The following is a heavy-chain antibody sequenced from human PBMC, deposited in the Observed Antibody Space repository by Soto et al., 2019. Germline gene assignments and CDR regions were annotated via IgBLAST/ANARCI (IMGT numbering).Heavy chain of an antibody. V-gene: IGHV1-69*01. J-gene: IGHJ6*02. CDR3: ARGKEYSSSSDYYGMDV. D-gene: IGHD6-6*01. CDR2: IIPIFGTA. CDR1: GGTFSSYA. Sequence: QVQLVQSGAEVKKPGSSVKVSCKASGGTFSSYAISWVRQAPGQGLEWMGGIIPIFGTANYAQKFQGRVTITVEESTSTDYMELSSLRSEDTAVYYCARGKEYSSSSDYYGMDVWGQGTTVTVSS.